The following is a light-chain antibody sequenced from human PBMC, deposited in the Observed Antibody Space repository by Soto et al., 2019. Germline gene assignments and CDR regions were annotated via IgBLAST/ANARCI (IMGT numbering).Light chain of an antibody. CDR2: TAS. V-gene: IGKV1-5*03. Sequence: DIQMTQSPSTLSASVGDRVTITCRASQSISSWLAWYQQKPGKAPKFLIYTASTLESGVPSRFSGSGSGTEFTLTISSVQPDDFATYYCQQYKSYPLTFGGGTKVDIK. CDR1: QSISSW. CDR3: QQYKSYPLT. J-gene: IGKJ4*01.